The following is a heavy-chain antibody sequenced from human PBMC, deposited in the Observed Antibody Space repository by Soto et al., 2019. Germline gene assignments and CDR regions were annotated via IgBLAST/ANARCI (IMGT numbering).Heavy chain of an antibody. CDR2: ISWNSGSI. J-gene: IGHJ4*02. Sequence: EVQLVESGGGLVQPGRSLRLSCAASGFTFDDYAMHWVRQAPGKGLEWVSGISWNSGSIGYADSVKGRFTISRDNAKNSLYLQMNSLRAEDTALYYCAKGGDFSSGWEVYWGQGTLVTVSS. V-gene: IGHV3-9*01. D-gene: IGHD6-19*01. CDR1: GFTFDDYA. CDR3: AKGGDFSSGWEVY.